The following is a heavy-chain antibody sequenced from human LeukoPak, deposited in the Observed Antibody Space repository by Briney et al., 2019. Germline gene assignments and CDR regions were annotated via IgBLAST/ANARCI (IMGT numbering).Heavy chain of an antibody. CDR1: GFTFSSYE. Sequence: GGSLRLSCAASGFTFSSYEMNWVRQAPGKGLEWVAVISYDGSNKYYADSVKGRFTISRDNSKNTLYLQMNSLRAEDTAVYYCAKDYGDYVGGMDVWGQGTTVTVSS. D-gene: IGHD4-17*01. CDR3: AKDYGDYVGGMDV. CDR2: ISYDGSNK. V-gene: IGHV3-30*18. J-gene: IGHJ6*02.